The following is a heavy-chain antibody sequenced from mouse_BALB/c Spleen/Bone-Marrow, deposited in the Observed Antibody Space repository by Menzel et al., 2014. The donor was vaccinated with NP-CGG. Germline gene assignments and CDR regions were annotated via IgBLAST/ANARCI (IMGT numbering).Heavy chain of an antibody. CDR1: GFTFXSYA. Sequence: EVKVVDSGGGLVKPGGSLKLSCAASGFTFXSYAMSWVRQTPEKRLEWVATISSGGSYTYYPDSVKGRFTISRDNAKNTLYLQMSSLRSEDTAMYYCARRDYGYFDVWGAGTTVTVSS. J-gene: IGHJ1*01. CDR3: ARRDYGYFDV. V-gene: IGHV5-9-3*01. CDR2: ISSGGSYT.